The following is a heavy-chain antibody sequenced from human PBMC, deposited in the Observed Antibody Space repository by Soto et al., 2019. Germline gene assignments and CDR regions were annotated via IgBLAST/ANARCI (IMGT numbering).Heavy chain of an antibody. D-gene: IGHD3-10*01. CDR1: GGSISSGGYY. CDR3: ALGYYGSGVGGYFDY. Sequence: SETLSLTCTVSGGSISSGGYYWSWIRQHPGKGLEWIGYIYYSGSTYYNPSLKSRVTISVDTSKNQFSLKLSSVTAADTAVYCCALGYYGSGVGGYFDYWGQGTLVTVSS. J-gene: IGHJ4*02. V-gene: IGHV4-31*03. CDR2: IYYSGST.